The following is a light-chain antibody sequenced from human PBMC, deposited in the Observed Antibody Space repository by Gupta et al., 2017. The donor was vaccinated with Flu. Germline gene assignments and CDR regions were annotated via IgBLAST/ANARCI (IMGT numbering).Light chain of an antibody. CDR2: DAS. V-gene: IGKV1-33*01. J-gene: IGKJ2*01. CDR1: QDISNY. CDR3: QQYDNLPYT. Sequence: DIQMTQSLSSLSASVGDRVTITCQASQDISNYLNWYQQKPGKAPKLLIDDASNLETGVPSRFSGSGSGTDFTFTISSLQPEDIATYYCQQYDNLPYTFGQGTKLEIK.